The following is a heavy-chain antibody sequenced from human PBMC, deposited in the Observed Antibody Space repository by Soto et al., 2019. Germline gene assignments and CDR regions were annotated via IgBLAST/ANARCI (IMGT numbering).Heavy chain of an antibody. CDR3: ARAGTGGPIRFEP. Sequence: SETLSLTCTVSGGSISSYYWSWIRQPPGKGLEWIGYIYYSGSTNYNPSLKSRVTISVDTSKNQFSLKLRSVTAADTAVYHCARAGTGGPIRFEPWGHGTMVAVS. V-gene: IGHV4-59*01. CDR2: IYYSGST. J-gene: IGHJ5*02. D-gene: IGHD7-27*01. CDR1: GGSISSYY.